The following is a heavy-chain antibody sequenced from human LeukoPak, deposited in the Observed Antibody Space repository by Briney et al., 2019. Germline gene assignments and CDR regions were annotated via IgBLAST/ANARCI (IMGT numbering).Heavy chain of an antibody. CDR3: ARSAAGSYGY. J-gene: IGHJ4*02. Sequence: SQTLSLTCAISGDSVSSNSASWNWIRQSPSRGLEWLGKTYCRSKWYNDYAVSVKSRITINADTSKNQFSLQLKSVTPEDTAVYYCARSAAGSYGYWGQGTLVTVSS. V-gene: IGHV6-1*01. CDR2: TYCRSKWYN. D-gene: IGHD3-10*01. CDR1: GDSVSSNSAS.